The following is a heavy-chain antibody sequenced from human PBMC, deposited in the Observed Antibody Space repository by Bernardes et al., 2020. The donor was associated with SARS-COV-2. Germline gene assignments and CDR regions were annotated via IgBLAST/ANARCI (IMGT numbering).Heavy chain of an antibody. CDR3: ARDMRRQYVDYYYGLDV. CDR1: GFTFSSFW. Sequence: GGSLRLSCAASGFTFSSFWMNWVRQAPGKGPVWVARTSPDVGGRIYADSVRGRFTISRDNAKNTLYLQMNRLRAEDTAVYYCARDMRRQYVDYYYGLDVWGQGTTVTVSS. D-gene: IGHD2-8*01. CDR2: TSPDVGGR. V-gene: IGHV3-74*01. J-gene: IGHJ6*02.